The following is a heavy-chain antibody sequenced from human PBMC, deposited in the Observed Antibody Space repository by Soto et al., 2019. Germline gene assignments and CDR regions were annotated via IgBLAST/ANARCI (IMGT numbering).Heavy chain of an antibody. CDR2: IIPIFGTA. CDR1: GGTFSSFA. D-gene: IGHD6-19*01. J-gene: IGHJ4*02. V-gene: IGHV1-69*01. CDR3: ARVGNSSGWYDY. Sequence: VQLVRSGAELRKPGSSVKVSCKASGGTFSSFAISWVRQAPGQGLEWMGGIIPIFGTANYAQKFQGRVTITADQSTSTAFMELSSLRSEDTAVYYCARVGNSSGWYDYWGQGTLVTVSS.